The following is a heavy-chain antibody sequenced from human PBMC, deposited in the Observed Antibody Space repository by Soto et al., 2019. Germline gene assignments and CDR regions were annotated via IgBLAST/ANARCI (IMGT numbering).Heavy chain of an antibody. CDR2: ISYDGSNK. CDR3: ARDANGWMAARSRAGWFDP. D-gene: IGHD6-6*01. V-gene: IGHV3-30-3*01. J-gene: IGHJ5*02. CDR1: GFTFSSYA. Sequence: GGSLRLSCAASGFTFSSYAMHWVRQAPGKGLEWVAVISYDGSNKYYADSVKGRFTISRDNSKNTLYLQMNSLRAEDTAVYYCARDANGWMAARSRAGWFDPWGQGTLVTVSS.